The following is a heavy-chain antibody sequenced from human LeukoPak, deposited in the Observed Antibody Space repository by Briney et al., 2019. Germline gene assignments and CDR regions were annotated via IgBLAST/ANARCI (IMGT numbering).Heavy chain of an antibody. CDR1: GFTLSSYS. V-gene: IGHV3-21*01. D-gene: IGHD1-26*01. CDR2: ISSSSSYI. CDR3: VREHSIVGATSYYYYMDV. J-gene: IGHJ6*03. Sequence: GGSLRLSCAASGFTLSSYSMNWVRQAPGKGLEWVSSISSSSSYIYYADSVKGRFTISRDNAKNSLYLQMNSLRAEDTAVYYCVREHSIVGATSYYYYMDVWGKGTTVTISS.